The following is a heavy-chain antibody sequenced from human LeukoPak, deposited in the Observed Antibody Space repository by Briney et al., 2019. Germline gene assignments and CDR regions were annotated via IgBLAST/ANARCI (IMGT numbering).Heavy chain of an antibody. Sequence: GGSLRLSCAASGFTFSSYSMNWVRQAPGKGLEWVSSISSSSSYIYYADSVKGRFTISRDNSKNTLFLQMNSLRAEDTAIYYCAKDRPNYYDSSGHYYRRNGDYWGQGTLVTVSS. J-gene: IGHJ4*02. CDR2: ISSSSSYI. CDR3: AKDRPNYYDSSGHYYRRNGDY. D-gene: IGHD3-22*01. V-gene: IGHV3-21*04. CDR1: GFTFSSYS.